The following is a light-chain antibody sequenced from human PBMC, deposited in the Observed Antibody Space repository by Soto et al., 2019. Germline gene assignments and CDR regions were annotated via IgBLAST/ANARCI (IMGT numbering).Light chain of an antibody. CDR1: QSISSW. J-gene: IGKJ5*01. CDR2: GAS. CDR3: QQSYSSPTT. V-gene: IGKV1-5*01. Sequence: DIQMTQSPSTLSASVGDRVTITCRASQSISSWLAWYQQKPGKAPKFLIYGASTLQSGVPSRFTGSGSGTDFTLTVNSLQAEDFAIYYCQQSYSSPTTFGQGTRLEIK.